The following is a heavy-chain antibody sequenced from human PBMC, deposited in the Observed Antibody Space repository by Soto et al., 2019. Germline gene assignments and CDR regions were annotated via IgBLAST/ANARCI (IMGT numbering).Heavy chain of an antibody. CDR2: IYYSGST. Sequence: QVQLQESGPGLVKPSQTLSLTCTVSGGSISSGGYYWSWIRQHPGKGLEWIGYIYYSGSTYYNPSLKSRVTISVDTSKNPSSRQLSSVTAADTAVYYCARVWGMTPDYRGQGTLVTVSS. CDR3: ARVWGMTPDY. D-gene: IGHD7-27*01. CDR1: GGSISSGGYY. J-gene: IGHJ4*02. V-gene: IGHV4-31*03.